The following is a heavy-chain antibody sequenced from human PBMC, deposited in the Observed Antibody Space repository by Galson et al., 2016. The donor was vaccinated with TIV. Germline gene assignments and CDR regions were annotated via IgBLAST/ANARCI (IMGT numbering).Heavy chain of an antibody. D-gene: IGHD5-18*01. CDR1: GYNFPTYW. CDR3: AGLERGYSDGYWFDP. CDR2: IYPGDSDT. V-gene: IGHV5-51*01. Sequence: QSGAEVKKPGESLKISCKVSGYNFPTYWIAWVRQMPGKGLEWMGMIYPGDSDTRYSPSFQGQVTISADKSISTAYLQWSSLKASDTAIYYCAGLERGYSDGYWFDPGGQGTLVTFSS. J-gene: IGHJ5*02.